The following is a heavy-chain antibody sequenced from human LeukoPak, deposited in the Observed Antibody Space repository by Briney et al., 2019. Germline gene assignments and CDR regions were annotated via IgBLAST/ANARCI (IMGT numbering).Heavy chain of an antibody. D-gene: IGHD5-18*01. CDR1: GGSISSGGYS. J-gene: IGHJ4*02. Sequence: PSETLSLTCAVSGGSISSGGYSWSWIRQPPGKGLEWIGYIYHSGSTYYSPSLKSRVTISVDRSKNQFSLKLSSVTAADTAVYYCARGGYSYGYPLDYWGQGTLVTVSS. CDR3: ARGGYSYGYPLDY. V-gene: IGHV4-30-2*01. CDR2: IYHSGST.